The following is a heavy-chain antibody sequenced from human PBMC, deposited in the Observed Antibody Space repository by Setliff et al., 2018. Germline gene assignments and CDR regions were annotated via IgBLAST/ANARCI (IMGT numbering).Heavy chain of an antibody. V-gene: IGHV3-23*01. D-gene: IGHD6-25*01. CDR2: ISNSGGEI. CDR3: ANYEQRPRNLDY. Sequence: HPGGSLRLSCAASGFTFNNYFMIWVRQAPGKGLEWVSSISNSGGEIHYADSVKGRFTISRDNPRGTLYLQMNSLRAEDTALYYCANYEQRPRNLDYWGQGTLVTVSS. CDR1: GFTFNNYF. J-gene: IGHJ4*02.